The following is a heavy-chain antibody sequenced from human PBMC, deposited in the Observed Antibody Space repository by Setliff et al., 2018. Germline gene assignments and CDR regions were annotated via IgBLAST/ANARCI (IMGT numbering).Heavy chain of an antibody. Sequence: SVKVSCKASGGTFSSYAISWVRQAPGQGLEWMGGIIPILGIANYAQKFQGRVTITADKSTSTAYMELSSLRSEDTAVYYCATVGGDYVWGSYRPRPLDYWGQGTLVTV. J-gene: IGHJ4*02. CDR1: GGTFSSYA. CDR3: ATVGGDYVWGSYRPRPLDY. V-gene: IGHV1-69*10. D-gene: IGHD3-16*02. CDR2: IIPILGIA.